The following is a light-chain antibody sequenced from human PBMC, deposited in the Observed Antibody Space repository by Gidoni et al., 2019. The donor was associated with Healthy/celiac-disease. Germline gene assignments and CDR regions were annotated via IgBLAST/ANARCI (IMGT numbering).Light chain of an antibody. CDR3: QQYENLPPT. CDR1: QDISNY. Sequence: DIQMTQSPASLSASVGDRVTIPCQASQDISNYLNWYQQNPGKAPKLLIYDASNLETGVPSRFSGSGSGTAFTFTLSSLKPEAIATYYCQQYENLPPTFGQXTKLEIK. J-gene: IGKJ2*01. V-gene: IGKV1-33*01. CDR2: DAS.